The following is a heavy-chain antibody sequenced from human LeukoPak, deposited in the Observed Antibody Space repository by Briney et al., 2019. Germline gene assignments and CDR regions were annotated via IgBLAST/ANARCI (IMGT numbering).Heavy chain of an antibody. CDR1: GGTFSSYA. Sequence: GASVKVSCKASGGTFSSYAISWVRQAPGQGLEWMGGIIPIFGTANYAQKFQGRVTITADKSTSIAYMELSSLRSEDTAVYYCARDPLRLGELSTYWGQGTLVTVPS. D-gene: IGHD3-16*02. J-gene: IGHJ4*02. V-gene: IGHV1-69*06. CDR3: ARDPLRLGELSTY. CDR2: IIPIFGTA.